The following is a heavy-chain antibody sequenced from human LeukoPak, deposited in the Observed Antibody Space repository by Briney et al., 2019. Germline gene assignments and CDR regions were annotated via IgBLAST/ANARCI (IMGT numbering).Heavy chain of an antibody. CDR2: INHSGST. J-gene: IGHJ4*02. D-gene: IGHD6-13*01. V-gene: IGHV4-34*01. CDR3: ARGRKSSSWYDALNYFDY. CDR1: GGSFSGYY. Sequence: SETLSLPCAVYGGSFSGYYWSWIRQPPGKGLEWIGEINHSGSTNYNPSLKSRVTISVDTSKNQFSLKLSSVTAADTAVYYCARGRKSSSWYDALNYFDYWGQGTLVTVSS.